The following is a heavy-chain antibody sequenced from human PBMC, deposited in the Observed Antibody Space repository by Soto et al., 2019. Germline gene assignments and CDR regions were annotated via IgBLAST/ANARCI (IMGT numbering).Heavy chain of an antibody. J-gene: IGHJ6*02. Sequence: SETLSLTCAVYGGSFSGYYWSWIRQPPGKGLEWIGEINHSGVTNYKPSLKRRVTISVDTSKNQFSLQLKSVTAADTALYYCARFSGSYFYAMDVWGQGSTVTVSS. CDR2: INHSGVT. CDR1: GGSFSGYY. V-gene: IGHV4-34*01. D-gene: IGHD6-19*01. CDR3: ARFSGSYFYAMDV.